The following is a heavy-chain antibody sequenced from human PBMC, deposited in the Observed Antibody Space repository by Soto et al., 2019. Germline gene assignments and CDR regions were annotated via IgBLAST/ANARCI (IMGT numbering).Heavy chain of an antibody. J-gene: IGHJ4*02. Sequence: AASGFTFSNYGMHWVRQAPGKGLEWVADITKNGRNKDYADSVKGRLAISRDNSKNTLELQMNSLRVEDTAMYYCGRCNGDDCHSPFDYWGQGTLVTVSS. V-gene: IGHV3-30*03. CDR1: GFTFSNYG. D-gene: IGHD2-8*01. CDR2: ITKNGRNK. CDR3: GRCNGDDCHSPFDY.